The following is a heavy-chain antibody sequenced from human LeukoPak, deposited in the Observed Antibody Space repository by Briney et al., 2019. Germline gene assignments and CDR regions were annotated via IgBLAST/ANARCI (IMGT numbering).Heavy chain of an antibody. CDR1: GGTFSSYA. J-gene: IGHJ4*02. V-gene: IGHV1-18*01. D-gene: IGHD1-26*01. CDR2: INLYNGNT. CDR3: AREAGIVGANYFDY. Sequence: ASVKVSCKASGGTFSSYAISWVRQAPGQGLEWMAWINLYNGNTNYAEKVQGRVTMTTDTSTSTAYMELRSLRSDDTAVYYCAREAGIVGANYFDYWGQGTLVTVSS.